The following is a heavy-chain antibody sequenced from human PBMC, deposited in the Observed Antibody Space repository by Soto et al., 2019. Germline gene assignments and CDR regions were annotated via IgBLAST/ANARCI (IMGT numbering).Heavy chain of an antibody. V-gene: IGHV4-59*01. Sequence: QVQLQESGPGLVKPSETLSLTCTVSGGSISSYYWSWIRQPPGKGLEWIGYIYYSGSTNYNPSLKSRGAIXVXTXXNQCALTLSSVTAADTAVYYCARGHRGSSRPGEGYYYGMDVWGQGTTVTVSS. CDR3: ARGHRGSSRPGEGYYYGMDV. CDR2: IYYSGST. D-gene: IGHD1-26*01. J-gene: IGHJ6*02. CDR1: GGSISSYY.